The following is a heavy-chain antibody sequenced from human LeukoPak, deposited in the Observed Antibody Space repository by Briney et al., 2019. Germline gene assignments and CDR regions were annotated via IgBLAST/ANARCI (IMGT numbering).Heavy chain of an antibody. CDR3: GRGSVGFGELNY. CDR2: ISYDGSNK. Sequence: GASLKISCAASGFTFSSYAMHWVRQAPGKGLEWVAVISYDGSNKFYADSVKGRFTLPRDNSKNTLYLQMNSLRIEDTAVYYCGRGSVGFGELNYWGQGTLVTVSS. CDR1: GFTFSSYA. D-gene: IGHD3-10*01. J-gene: IGHJ4*02. V-gene: IGHV3-30-3*01.